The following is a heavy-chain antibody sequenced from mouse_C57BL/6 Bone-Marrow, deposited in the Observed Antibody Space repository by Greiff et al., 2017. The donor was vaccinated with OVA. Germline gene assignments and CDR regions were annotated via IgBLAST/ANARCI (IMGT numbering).Heavy chain of an antibody. CDR1: GFTFSSYG. J-gene: IGHJ2*01. Sequence: EVQRVESGGDLVKPGGSLKLSCAASGFTFSSYGMSWVRQTPDKRLEWVATISSGGSNTYYPDSVKGRFTISRDNAKNTLYLQMSSLKSEDTAMYYCARHGDYGSFFDYWGQGTTLTVSS. CDR3: ARHGDYGSFFDY. D-gene: IGHD1-1*01. CDR2: ISSGGSNT. V-gene: IGHV5-6*01.